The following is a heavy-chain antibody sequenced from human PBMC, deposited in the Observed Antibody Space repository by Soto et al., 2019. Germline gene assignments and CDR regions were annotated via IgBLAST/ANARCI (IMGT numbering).Heavy chain of an antibody. CDR1: GGTFSSYA. J-gene: IGHJ4*02. CDR2: IIPIFGTA. CDR3: ARDGEVTMVRGVSPNFDY. Sequence: QVQLVQSGAEVKKPGSSVKVSCKASGGTFSSYAISWVRQAPGQGLEWMGGIIPIFGTANYAQKFQGRVTITADESTSTGYMELSSLRSEDTAVYYCARDGEVTMVRGVSPNFDYWGQGTLVTVSS. V-gene: IGHV1-69*01. D-gene: IGHD3-10*01.